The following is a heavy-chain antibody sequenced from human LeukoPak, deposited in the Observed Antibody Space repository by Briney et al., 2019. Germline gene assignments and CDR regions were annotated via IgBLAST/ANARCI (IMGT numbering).Heavy chain of an antibody. CDR3: AKMKGHPLPKYYMDV. CDR1: GFTFSGFA. CDR2: IIGSGDNT. D-gene: IGHD1-26*01. V-gene: IGHV3-23*01. J-gene: IGHJ6*01. Sequence: TGGSLRLSCAASGFTFSGFAMSWVRRTPGKGLEWVSGIIGSGDNTLYADSVKGRFTISRDNSKNTLYLEMNSLRAEDTAIYDCAKMKGHPLPKYYMDVWGQGTTVTVSS.